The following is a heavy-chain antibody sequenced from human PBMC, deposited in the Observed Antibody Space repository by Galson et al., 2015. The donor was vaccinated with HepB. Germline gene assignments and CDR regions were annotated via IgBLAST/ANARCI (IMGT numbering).Heavy chain of an antibody. Sequence: SVKVSCKASGFTFTSSAVQWVRQARGQRLEWIGWIVVGSGNTNYAQKFQERVTITRDMSTSTAYMELSSLRSEDTAVYYCAAKSDRWELLVGYDFDYWGQGTLVTVSS. CDR1: GFTFTSSA. V-gene: IGHV1-58*01. CDR2: IVVGSGNT. CDR3: AAKSDRWELLVGYDFDY. D-gene: IGHD1-26*01. J-gene: IGHJ4*02.